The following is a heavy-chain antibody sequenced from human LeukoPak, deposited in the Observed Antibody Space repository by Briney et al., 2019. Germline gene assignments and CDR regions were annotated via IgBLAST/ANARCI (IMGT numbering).Heavy chain of an antibody. Sequence: PGGSLRLSCAASGFTFSSYGMHWVRQAPGKGLEWVAVISYDGSNKYYADSVKGRFTISRDNSKNTLYLRMNSLRAEDTAVYYCAKEVSMATTYFDYWGQGTLVTVSS. CDR1: GFTFSSYG. V-gene: IGHV3-30*18. J-gene: IGHJ4*02. D-gene: IGHD5-24*01. CDR2: ISYDGSNK. CDR3: AKEVSMATTYFDY.